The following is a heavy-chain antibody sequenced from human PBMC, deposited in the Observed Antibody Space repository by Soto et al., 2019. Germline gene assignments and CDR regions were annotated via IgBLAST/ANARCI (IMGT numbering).Heavy chain of an antibody. J-gene: IGHJ6*02. V-gene: IGHV4-59*01. CDR2: IYYSGST. D-gene: IGHD3-3*01. Sequence: QVQLQESGPGLVKPSETLSLTCTVSGGSISSYYWSWIRQPPGNGLEWIGYIYYSGSTNYNPSLKSRVTISVDTSKNQLSLKLSSVTAADTAVYYCARATGVLRFLALPYYYHGMDAWGQGTTVTVSS. CDR1: GGSISSYY. CDR3: ARATGVLRFLALPYYYHGMDA.